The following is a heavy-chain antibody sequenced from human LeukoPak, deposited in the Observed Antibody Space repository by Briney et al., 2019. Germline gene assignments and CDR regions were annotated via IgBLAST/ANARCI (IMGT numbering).Heavy chain of an antibody. CDR1: GFTFDDYA. CDR2: ISWNSGSI. D-gene: IGHD3-10*01. CDR3: AKDYGITMVRGGFDY. J-gene: IGHJ4*02. Sequence: GGSLRLSCAASGFTFDDYAIHWVRQAPGKGLEWVSGISWNSGSIGYADSVKGRFTTSRDNAKNSLYLQMNSLRAEDTALYYCAKDYGITMVRGGFDYWGQGTLVTVSS. V-gene: IGHV3-9*01.